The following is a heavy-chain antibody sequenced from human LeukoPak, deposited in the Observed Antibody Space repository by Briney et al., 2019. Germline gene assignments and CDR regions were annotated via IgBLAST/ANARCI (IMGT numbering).Heavy chain of an antibody. CDR2: ISYDGSNK. D-gene: IGHD3-3*01. CDR1: GFTFSSYA. CDR3: ARVPYDFWSGYYYFDY. Sequence: GGSLRLSCAASGFTFSSYAMHWVRQAPGKGLEWVAVISYDGSNKYYADSVKGRFTISRDNSKNTLYLQMNSLRAEDTAVYYCARVPYDFWSGYYYFDYWGQGTLVTVSS. J-gene: IGHJ4*02. V-gene: IGHV3-30-3*01.